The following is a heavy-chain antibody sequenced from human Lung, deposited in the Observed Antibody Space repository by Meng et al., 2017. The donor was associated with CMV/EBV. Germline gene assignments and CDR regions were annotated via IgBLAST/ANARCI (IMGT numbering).Heavy chain of an antibody. CDR3: AWSHPDGIGYSYFDT. V-gene: IGHV5-51*01. D-gene: IGHD3-3*01. J-gene: IGHJ4*02. CDR1: GYRFSNYW. Sequence: GGSLRLXCKGSGYRFSNYWIGWVRQMPGKGLEWMALINPGDSQTRYSPSLQGQVTISADKSINTAYLQSSRLKASDTAIYYCAWSHPDGIGYSYFDTWGQGTLVXVSS. CDR2: INPGDSQT.